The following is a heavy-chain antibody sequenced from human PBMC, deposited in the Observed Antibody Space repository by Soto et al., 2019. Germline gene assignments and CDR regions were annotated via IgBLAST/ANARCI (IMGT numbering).Heavy chain of an antibody. CDR2: FDPEDGET. CDR3: ARDHLYSNFYYYYYGRDV. Sequence: ASVKVSCKVSGYTLTELSMHWVRQAPGKGLEWMGGFDPEDGETIYAQKFQGRVTMTEDTSTDTVYMELSSLRSEDTAVYYCARDHLYSNFYYYYYGRDVWGQGTTVTVSS. J-gene: IGHJ6*02. D-gene: IGHD4-4*01. CDR1: GYTLTELS. V-gene: IGHV1-24*01.